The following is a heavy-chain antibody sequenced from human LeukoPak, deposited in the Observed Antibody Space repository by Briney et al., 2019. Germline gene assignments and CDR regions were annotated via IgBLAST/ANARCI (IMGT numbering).Heavy chain of an antibody. V-gene: IGHV4-59*02. CDR2: IYYSGDS. Sequence: SETLSLTCTVSGGSVSGYYWNWIRQPPGEGLEWSGYIYYSGDSDYNPSLKSRVSISLDTSKNQLSLKLISVTAADTAVYYCARAHSNNWHVDYWGQGTLVTVSS. D-gene: IGHD1-1*01. CDR3: ARAHSNNWHVDY. CDR1: GGSVSGYY. J-gene: IGHJ4*02.